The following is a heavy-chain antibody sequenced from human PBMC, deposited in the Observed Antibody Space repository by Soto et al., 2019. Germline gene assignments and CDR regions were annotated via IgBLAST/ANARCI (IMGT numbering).Heavy chain of an antibody. D-gene: IGHD3-22*01. V-gene: IGHV3-21*01. CDR3: TRRTDYSNSSGYYSDFDY. CDR2: ISTIGSYI. J-gene: IGHJ4*02. CDR1: GFTFSSYT. Sequence: RLSCAASGFTFSSYTMNWVRQAPGKGREWVSSISTIGSYIYYADSVKERFSISRDNFKYSLYLQVNSSRAEDPAVYYCTRRTDYSNSSGYYSDFDYWGQGTLVTVSS.